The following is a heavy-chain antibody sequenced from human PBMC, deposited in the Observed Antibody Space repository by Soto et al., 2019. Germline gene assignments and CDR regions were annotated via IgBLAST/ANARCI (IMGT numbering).Heavy chain of an antibody. D-gene: IGHD3-22*01. CDR3: ARLDSSGYYFVDY. J-gene: IGHJ4*02. CDR2: IYYSGST. Sequence: PSETLSLTCTVSGGSISSYYWSWIRQPPGKGLEWIGYIYYSGSTNYNPSLKSRVTISVDTSKNQFSLKLSSVTAADTAVYYCARLDSSGYYFVDYWGQGTLVIVSS. CDR1: GGSISSYY. V-gene: IGHV4-59*01.